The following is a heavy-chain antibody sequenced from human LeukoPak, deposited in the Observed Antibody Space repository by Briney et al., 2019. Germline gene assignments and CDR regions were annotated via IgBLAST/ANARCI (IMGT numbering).Heavy chain of an antibody. D-gene: IGHD5-24*01. CDR3: ARGTGDGYNYGNYYYYYMDV. CDR2: ISSSSSTI. V-gene: IGHV3-48*01. J-gene: IGHJ6*03. CDR1: GFTFSSYE. Sequence: GGSLRLSCAASGFTFSSYEMNWVRQAPGKGLEWVSYISSSSSTIYYADSVKGRFTISRDNAKNSLYLQMNSLRAEDTAVYYCARGTGDGYNYGNYYYYYMDVWGKGTTVTVSS.